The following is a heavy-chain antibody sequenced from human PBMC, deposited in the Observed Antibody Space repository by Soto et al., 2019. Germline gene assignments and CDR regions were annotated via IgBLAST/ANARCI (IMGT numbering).Heavy chain of an antibody. Sequence: GASVKVSCKVSGYTLTELSMHWARQAPGKGLEWMGGFDPEDGETIYAQRFQGRVTMTEDTSTDTAYMELSSLRSEDTAVYYCATGQSGYDYPYYYYYYMDVWGKGTTVTVSS. D-gene: IGHD5-12*01. V-gene: IGHV1-24*01. CDR1: GYTLTELS. CDR3: ATGQSGYDYPYYYYYYMDV. J-gene: IGHJ6*03. CDR2: FDPEDGET.